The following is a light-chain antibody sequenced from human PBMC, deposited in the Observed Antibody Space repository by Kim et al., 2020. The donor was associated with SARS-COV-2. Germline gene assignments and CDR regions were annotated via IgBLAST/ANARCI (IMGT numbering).Light chain of an antibody. V-gene: IGLV3-9*01. CDR2: GDS. CDR1: NIGTKN. CDR3: QVWDSSTGV. J-gene: IGLJ3*02. Sequence: VARGQTARITCGGNNIGTKNVHWFKQKPGQAPGLVICGDSNRPSGIPERFSGSNSGNTATLTISRAQPGDEADYYCQVWDSSTGVFGGGTQLTVL.